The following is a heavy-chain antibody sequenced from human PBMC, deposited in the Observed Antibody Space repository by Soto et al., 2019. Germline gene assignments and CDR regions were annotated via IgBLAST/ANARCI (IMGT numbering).Heavy chain of an antibody. CDR2: ISSSSSYI. D-gene: IGHD1-1*01. CDR3: ERGLINCKTYYYYMDV. CDR1: GFTFSSYS. J-gene: IGHJ6*03. V-gene: IGHV3-21*01. Sequence: EGSLRLSCAASGFTFSSYSMNWVRQAPGKGLEWVSSISSSSSYIYYADSVKGRFTISRDNAKNSLYLQMKSLRAEDTDVYYCERGLINCKTYYYYMDVCGKRTTVPVSS.